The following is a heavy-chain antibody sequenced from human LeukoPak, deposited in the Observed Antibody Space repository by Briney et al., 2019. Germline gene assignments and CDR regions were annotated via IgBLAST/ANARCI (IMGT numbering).Heavy chain of an antibody. CDR1: GFTFRGYE. Sequence: GGSLRLSCAASGFTFRGYEMNWVRQAPGKGLEWVSYISSSGYTIYYADSVKGRFTISRDKSKNTLYLQMNSLRAEDTAVYYCARAKDYRFEYWGQGTLVTVSS. J-gene: IGHJ4*02. V-gene: IGHV3-48*03. D-gene: IGHD4-11*01. CDR2: ISSSGYTI. CDR3: ARAKDYRFEY.